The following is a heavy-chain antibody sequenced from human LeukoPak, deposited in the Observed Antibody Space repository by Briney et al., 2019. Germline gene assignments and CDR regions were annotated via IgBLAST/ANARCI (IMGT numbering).Heavy chain of an antibody. J-gene: IGHJ4*02. D-gene: IGHD5-18*01. CDR1: GGSISRYY. V-gene: IGHV4-59*01. CDR2: IYYSGST. CDR3: ARGYSYGLIFDY. Sequence: SETLSLTCTVSGGSISRYYWSWLRQPPGKGLEWIGYIYYSGSTNYNPSLKSRVTISVDTSKNQFSLKLSSVTAADTAVYYCARGYSYGLIFDYWGQGTLVTVSS.